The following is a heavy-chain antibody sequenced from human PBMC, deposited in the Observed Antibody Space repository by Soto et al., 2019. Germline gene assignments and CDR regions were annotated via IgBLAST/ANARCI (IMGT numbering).Heavy chain of an antibody. CDR3: ARGRQAEKLESSYYYYYMDV. Sequence: ASVKVSCKASGCTFTSYDINWVRQATGQGLEWMGWMNPNSGNTGYAQKFQGRVTMTRNTSISTAYMELSSLRSEDTAVYYCARGRQAEKLESSYYYYYMDVWGKGTTVTVSS. J-gene: IGHJ6*03. D-gene: IGHD1-1*01. CDR2: MNPNSGNT. V-gene: IGHV1-8*01. CDR1: GCTFTSYD.